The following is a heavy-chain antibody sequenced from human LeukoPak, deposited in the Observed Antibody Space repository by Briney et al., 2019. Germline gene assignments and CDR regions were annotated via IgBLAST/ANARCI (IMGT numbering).Heavy chain of an antibody. Sequence: GGSLRLSCAASGFTFSSYAMHWARQAPGEGLEWVAVISYDGSNKYYAGSVKGRFTISRDNSKNTLYLQMNSLRAEDTAVYYCARVRGDIVVVPAGLYGMDVWGQGTTVTVSS. J-gene: IGHJ6*02. CDR3: ARVRGDIVVVPAGLYGMDV. CDR2: ISYDGSNK. D-gene: IGHD2-2*01. V-gene: IGHV3-30-3*01. CDR1: GFTFSSYA.